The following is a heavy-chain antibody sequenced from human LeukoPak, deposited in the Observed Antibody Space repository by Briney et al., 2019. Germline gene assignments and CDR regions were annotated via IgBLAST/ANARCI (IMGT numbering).Heavy chain of an antibody. D-gene: IGHD3-22*01. CDR2: IQGTGSI. J-gene: IGHJ6*02. Sequence: SETLSLTCTVSGGSISIYYWSWIRQPAGKGLEWIGRIQGTGSINYNPSLKSRVTMSVDTSKNQFSLKLSSVTAADTAVYYCARNHVYYYDSSGYYAMDVWGQGTTVTVSS. CDR3: ARNHVYYYDSSGYYAMDV. CDR1: GGSISIYY. V-gene: IGHV4-4*07.